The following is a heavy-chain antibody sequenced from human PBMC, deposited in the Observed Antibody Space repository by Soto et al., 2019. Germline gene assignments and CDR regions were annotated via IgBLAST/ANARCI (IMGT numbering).Heavy chain of an antibody. D-gene: IGHD2-21*02. CDR3: TRLYCGGDCDFDS. CDR1: GFTFSGSA. V-gene: IGHV3-73*02. J-gene: IGHJ4*02. Sequence: EVPLVESGGGLVQPGGSLKLSCAASGFTFSGSAMHWVRQASGKGLEWVGRIRDKANSYATAYTASVKGRFTISRDDSKNTAYLQMNSLKTEDTALYYCTRLYCGGDCDFDSWGQGTLVTVSS. CDR2: IRDKANSYAT.